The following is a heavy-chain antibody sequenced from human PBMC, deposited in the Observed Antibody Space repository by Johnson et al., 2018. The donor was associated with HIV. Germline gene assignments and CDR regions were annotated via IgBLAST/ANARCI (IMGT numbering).Heavy chain of an antibody. J-gene: IGHJ3*02. CDR3: ARAYTYGAFDI. CDR1: GFTFSDYY. V-gene: IGHV3-66*01. CDR2: IYSGDTT. D-gene: IGHD5-18*01. Sequence: VQLVESGGGVVRPGGSLRLSCAASGFTFSDYYMSWIRQAPGKGLEWVSVIYSGDTTYYAGSVKGRFTISRDNSKNTLYLQMNSLRVDDTAIYYCARAYTYGAFDIWGQGTMVTVSS.